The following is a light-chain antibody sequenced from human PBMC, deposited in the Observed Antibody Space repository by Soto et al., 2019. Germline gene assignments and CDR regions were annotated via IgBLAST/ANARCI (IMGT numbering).Light chain of an antibody. CDR1: QDISNY. CDR3: QQYHIYSGT. J-gene: IGKJ1*01. V-gene: IGKV1-33*01. Sequence: DLQMTQSPSSLSASVGDRVTITCQASQDISNYLNWYQQKPGKAPKLLIYDASNLETGVPSRFSGSGSGTDFTFTINSLQPDDFATYYCQQYHIYSGTFGQGTKVEIK. CDR2: DAS.